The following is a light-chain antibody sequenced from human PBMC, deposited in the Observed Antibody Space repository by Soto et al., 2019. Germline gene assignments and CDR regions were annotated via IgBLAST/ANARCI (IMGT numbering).Light chain of an antibody. CDR3: QDYNSAPPAGT. V-gene: IGKV1-27*01. CDR1: QGINNH. Sequence: DFQMTQSPSSLSASVGDRVTITCRASQGINNHLAWFQQNPGKVPKVLIYAASTLQSGVPSRLSGNGAGTDFTLTISSLQPDYVATYYCQDYNSAPPAGTFGGGTKVEIK. J-gene: IGKJ4*01. CDR2: AAS.